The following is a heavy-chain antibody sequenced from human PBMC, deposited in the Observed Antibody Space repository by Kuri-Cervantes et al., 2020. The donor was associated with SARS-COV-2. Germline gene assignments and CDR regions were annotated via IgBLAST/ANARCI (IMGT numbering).Heavy chain of an antibody. V-gene: IGHV3-30*18. CDR3: AKGGETAYDSSLDY. CDR1: GFTFSSYG. Sequence: LSLTCAASGFTFSSYGMHWVRQAPGKGLEWVAVISYDGSNKYYADSVKGRFTISRDNSKNTLYLQMNSLRAEDTAVCYCAKGGETAYDSSLDYWGQGTLVTVSS. D-gene: IGHD3-22*01. J-gene: IGHJ4*02. CDR2: ISYDGSNK.